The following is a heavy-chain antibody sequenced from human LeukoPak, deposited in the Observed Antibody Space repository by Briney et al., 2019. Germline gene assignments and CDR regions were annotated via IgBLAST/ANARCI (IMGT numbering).Heavy chain of an antibody. Sequence: RPSETLSLTCAVSGGSISSGAYSWSWIRQPPGKGLEWIGYIYYSDSTYYNPSLKSRVTISVDTSKNQFSLKVSSVTAADTAVYYCAGAYCGGDCYSGRTFDIWGQGTMVTVSS. CDR3: AGAYCGGDCYSGRTFDI. CDR2: IYYSDST. V-gene: IGHV4-30-4*07. J-gene: IGHJ3*02. D-gene: IGHD2-21*02. CDR1: GGSISSGAYS.